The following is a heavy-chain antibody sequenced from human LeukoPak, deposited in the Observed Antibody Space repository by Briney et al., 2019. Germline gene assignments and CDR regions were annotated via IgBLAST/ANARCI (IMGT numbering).Heavy chain of an antibody. CDR1: GFTFRSYE. Sequence: GGSLRLSCEDSGFTFRSYEMNWVRQAPAKGLEWIAYLSSSGSAFSYADSVKGRFTISRDNSKNTLYLQMNSPRAEDTAVYYCADSSRSYYYMDVWGKGTTVTVSS. CDR2: LSSSGSAF. D-gene: IGHD6-13*01. J-gene: IGHJ6*03. CDR3: ADSSRSYYYMDV. V-gene: IGHV3-48*03.